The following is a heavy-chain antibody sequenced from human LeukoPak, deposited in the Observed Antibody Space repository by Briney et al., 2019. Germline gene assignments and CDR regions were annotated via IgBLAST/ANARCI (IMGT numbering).Heavy chain of an antibody. CDR2: ISYDGSNK. V-gene: IGHV3-30-3*01. J-gene: IGHJ6*02. D-gene: IGHD4-17*01. CDR3: ARVHTTVTIGYYYYGMDV. Sequence: EGSLRLSCAASGFTFSSYAMHWVRQAPGKGLEWVAVISYDGSNKYYADSVKGRFTISRDNSKNTLYLQMNSLRAEDTAVYYCARVHTTVTIGYYYYGMDVWGQGTTVTVSS. CDR1: GFTFSSYA.